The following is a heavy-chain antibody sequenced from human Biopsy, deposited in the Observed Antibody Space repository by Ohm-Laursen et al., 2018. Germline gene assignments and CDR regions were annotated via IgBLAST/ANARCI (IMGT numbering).Heavy chain of an antibody. D-gene: IGHD3-9*01. Sequence: SQTLSLTCSVSGASVKTSGYFWAWIRQRPGKGLEWIGYISYNERTHYNPSLTSRLAISLDTPNNRISLQLRSVSVADTAVYYCVREPKTGTAEAWYFDLWGRGSPVTVPS. CDR3: VREPKTGTAEAWYFDL. CDR2: ISYNERT. V-gene: IGHV4-31*03. CDR1: GASVKTSGYF. J-gene: IGHJ2*01.